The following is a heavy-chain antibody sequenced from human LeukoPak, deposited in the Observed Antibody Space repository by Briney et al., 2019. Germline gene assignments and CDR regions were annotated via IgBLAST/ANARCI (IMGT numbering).Heavy chain of an antibody. J-gene: IGHJ5*02. CDR1: GYTFTGYY. D-gene: IGHD1-26*01. CDR3: ARGMWELRGNWFDP. CDR2: INPNSGGT. V-gene: IGHV1-2*02. Sequence: ASVKVSCKASGYTFTGYYMHWVRQAPGQGLEWMGWINPNSGGTNYAQKFQGRVTMTRDTSISTAYMEPSRLRSDDTAVYYCARGMWELRGNWFDPWGQGTLVTVSS.